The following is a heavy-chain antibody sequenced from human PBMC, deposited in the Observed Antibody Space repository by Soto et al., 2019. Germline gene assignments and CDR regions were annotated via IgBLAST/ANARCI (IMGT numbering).Heavy chain of an antibody. Sequence: EVQLLESGGGLVQPGGSLRLSCAASGFSFSTSAMSWVRQAPGKGLEWVSVFTTSGGYTFYADSVKGRFTISRDNSKNTLYLQMNSLRAEDTAVYYCAKHQLDYYYYVMDVWGQGTTVTVSS. D-gene: IGHD1-1*01. V-gene: IGHV3-23*01. CDR2: FTTSGGYT. J-gene: IGHJ6*02. CDR1: GFSFSTSA. CDR3: AKHQLDYYYYVMDV.